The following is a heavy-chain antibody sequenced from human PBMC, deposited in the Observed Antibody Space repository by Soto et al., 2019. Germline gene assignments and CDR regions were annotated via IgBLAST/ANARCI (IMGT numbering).Heavy chain of an antibody. CDR1: GYTFTSYG. Sequence: ASVKVSCKASGYTFTSYGISWVRQAPGQGLEWMGWISAYNGNTNYAQKLQGRVTMTTDTSTCTAYMELRRLRSDDTAVYYCAREIETGTNPYYFDYWGQGTLVTVSS. V-gene: IGHV1-18*01. CDR2: ISAYNGNT. CDR3: AREIETGTNPYYFDY. J-gene: IGHJ4*02. D-gene: IGHD1-1*01.